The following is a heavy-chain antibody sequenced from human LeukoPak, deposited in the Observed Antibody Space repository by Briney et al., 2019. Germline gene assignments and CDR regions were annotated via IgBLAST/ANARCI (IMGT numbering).Heavy chain of an antibody. CDR2: IKDDGRQK. V-gene: IGHV3-7*01. Sequence: GGSLRLSCAPSGFTFSRYWMTWVRQTPGKGLEWVASIKDDGRQKYYVDSVKGRFTVSRDNAENSAYLQMDSLRAEDTALYYCARDASRGFDTWGQGTLVTVSS. CDR3: ARDASRGFDT. CDR1: GFTFSRYW. J-gene: IGHJ4*02. D-gene: IGHD5-24*01.